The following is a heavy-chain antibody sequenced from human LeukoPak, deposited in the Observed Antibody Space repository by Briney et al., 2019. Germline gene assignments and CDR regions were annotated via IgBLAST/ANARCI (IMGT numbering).Heavy chain of an antibody. D-gene: IGHD3-22*01. CDR1: GGSISSYY. J-gene: IGHJ4*02. V-gene: IGHV4-39*01. Sequence: SETLSLTCTVSGGSISSYYWGWIRQPPGKGLEWIGSIYYSGSTYYNPSLKSRVTISVDTSKNQFSLKLSSVTAADTAVYYCARQYSGSSGYHNYWGQGTLVTVSS. CDR3: ARQYSGSSGYHNY. CDR2: IYYSGST.